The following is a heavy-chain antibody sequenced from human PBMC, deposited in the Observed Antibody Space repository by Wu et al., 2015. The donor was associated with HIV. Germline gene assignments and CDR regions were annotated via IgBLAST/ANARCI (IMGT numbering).Heavy chain of an antibody. Sequence: QVQLVQSGAEVKKPGASVKVSCKASGYTFTSYYMHWVRQAPGQGLEWMGGIVPVYNIPNYAEKFQDRVTITADRSTSTAYMELSSLRSADTAIYYCARGRYSGYDSPRVYYYYMDVWGLGTTVIVSS. CDR2: IVPVYNIP. CDR3: ARGRYSGYDSPRVYYYYMDV. D-gene: IGHD5-12*01. V-gene: IGHV1-69*17. J-gene: IGHJ6*03. CDR1: GYTFTSYY.